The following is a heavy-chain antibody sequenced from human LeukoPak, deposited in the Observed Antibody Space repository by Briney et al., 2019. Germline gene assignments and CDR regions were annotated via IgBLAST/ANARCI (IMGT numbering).Heavy chain of an antibody. D-gene: IGHD4-17*01. Sequence: GGSLRLSCAASGFTFSSYAMSWVRQAPGKGLEWVSAISGSGGSTYYADSVKGRSTISRDNSKNTLYLQMNSLRAEDTAVYYCAKRPEAGDYGDYGLYYFDYWGQGTPVTVSS. J-gene: IGHJ4*02. CDR1: GFTFSSYA. CDR3: AKRPEAGDYGDYGLYYFDY. V-gene: IGHV3-23*01. CDR2: ISGSGGST.